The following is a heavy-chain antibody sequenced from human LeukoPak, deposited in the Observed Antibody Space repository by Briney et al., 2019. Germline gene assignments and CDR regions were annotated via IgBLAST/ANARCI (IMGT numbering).Heavy chain of an antibody. CDR1: GFTFSYYD. J-gene: IGHJ3*01. D-gene: IGHD3-16*01. CDR3: IRDLGLSHAYGAFDV. CDR2: IGKDGST. Sequence: QSGGSLRLSCVASGFTFSYYDMHWVRQVTGKSLEWVSGIGKDGSTYYPGSVKGRFTISRENAKNSLYLQMNSLRAEDTAVYYCIRDLGLSHAYGAFDVWGQGTMVTVSS. V-gene: IGHV3-13*01.